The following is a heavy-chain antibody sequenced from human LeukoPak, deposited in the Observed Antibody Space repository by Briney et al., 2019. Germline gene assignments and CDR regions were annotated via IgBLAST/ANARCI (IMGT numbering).Heavy chain of an antibody. Sequence: ASVKVSCKASGYTFTSYGISWVRQAPGQGLEWMGWISAYNGNTNYAQKLQGGVTMTTDTSTSTAYMELRSLRSDDTAVYYCARDSYITIFGVVAKTGYGMDVWGQGTTVTVSS. V-gene: IGHV1-18*01. D-gene: IGHD3-3*01. J-gene: IGHJ6*02. CDR2: ISAYNGNT. CDR1: GYTFTSYG. CDR3: ARDSYITIFGVVAKTGYGMDV.